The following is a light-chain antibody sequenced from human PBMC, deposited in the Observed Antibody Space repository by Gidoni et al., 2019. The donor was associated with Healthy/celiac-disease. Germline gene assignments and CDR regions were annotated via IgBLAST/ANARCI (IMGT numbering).Light chain of an antibody. CDR2: AAA. Sequence: DIQLSQSPSSLSASVGDRVTITCQASQDISNYLNWYQRKPGKAPKRLCYAAANLETGVPSRFSGSGSGTDFTFTNSALQPVEIVTYYCQQYDNLLYTFGQGTKLEIK. J-gene: IGKJ2*01. V-gene: IGKV1-33*01. CDR1: QDISNY. CDR3: QQYDNLLYT.